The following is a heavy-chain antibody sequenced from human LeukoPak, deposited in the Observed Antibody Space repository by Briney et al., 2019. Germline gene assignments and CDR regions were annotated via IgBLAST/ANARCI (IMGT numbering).Heavy chain of an antibody. J-gene: IGHJ4*02. Sequence: GGSLRLSCAASGFTFSSQAMSWVRQAPGKGLEWVANIKPDGSGIYYVDSVKGRFTISRDNAKNSLYLQMNSLRAEDTAVYYCTRSLDYWGQGTLVTVSS. D-gene: IGHD2-15*01. CDR1: GFTFSSQA. V-gene: IGHV3-7*01. CDR3: TRSLDY. CDR2: IKPDGSGI.